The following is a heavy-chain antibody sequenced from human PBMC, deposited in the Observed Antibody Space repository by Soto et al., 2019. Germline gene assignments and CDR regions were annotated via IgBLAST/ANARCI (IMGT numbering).Heavy chain of an antibody. CDR2: INPNSGGT. Sequence: ASVKVSCKASGYTFTGYYMHWVRQAPGQGLEWMGWINPNSGGTNYAQKFQGRVTMTRDTSISTAYMELSRLRSDDTAVYYCARDYGSTPDYYGRDVWAQGTTVTVSS. CDR3: ARDYGSTPDYYGRDV. CDR1: GYTFTGYY. D-gene: IGHD3-10*01. J-gene: IGHJ6*02. V-gene: IGHV1-2*02.